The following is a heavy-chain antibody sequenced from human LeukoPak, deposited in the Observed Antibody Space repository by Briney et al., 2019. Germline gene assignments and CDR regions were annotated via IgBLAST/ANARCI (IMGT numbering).Heavy chain of an antibody. CDR1: GYTFTSYY. CDR3: AREYDYVWGSYRRPRFDY. V-gene: IGHV1-2*02. Sequence: ASVKVSCKASGYTFTSYYMHWVRQAPGQGLEWMGWINPNSGGTNYAQMFQGRVTMTRDTSISTAYMELSRLRSDDTAVYYCAREYDYVWGSYRRPRFDYWGQGTLVTVSS. D-gene: IGHD3-16*02. J-gene: IGHJ4*02. CDR2: INPNSGGT.